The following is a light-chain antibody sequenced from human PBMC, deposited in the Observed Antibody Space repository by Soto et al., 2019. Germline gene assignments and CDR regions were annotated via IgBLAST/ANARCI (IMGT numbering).Light chain of an antibody. J-gene: IGKJ5*01. Sequence: EIVLTQPPATLSLSPGERATLSCRASQSVSSYLAWYQKKPGQAPRLLIYDASNRATGIPARFSGGGSGRDFALTISSLETEDVAVYYCQQRSNWPPITVGQGTRLEIK. CDR1: QSVSSY. V-gene: IGKV3-11*02. CDR2: DAS. CDR3: QQRSNWPPIT.